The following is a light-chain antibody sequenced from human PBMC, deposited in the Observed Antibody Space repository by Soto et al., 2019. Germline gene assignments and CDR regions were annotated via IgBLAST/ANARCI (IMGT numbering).Light chain of an antibody. J-gene: IGKJ2*01. V-gene: IGKV3-15*01. CDR3: QQYNNWPYT. Sequence: EIVMTQSPATLSVSPGERATLSCRASQSVNSNLAWYQQKPGQAPRLLIYGASTRATGIPARFSGSGSGTEFTLTISSLQSGDFAVYYCQQYNNWPYTFGQGTKVEIK. CDR1: QSVNSN. CDR2: GAS.